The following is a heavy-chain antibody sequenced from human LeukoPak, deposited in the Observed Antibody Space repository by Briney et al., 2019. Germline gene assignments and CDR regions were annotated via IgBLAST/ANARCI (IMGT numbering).Heavy chain of an antibody. CDR1: GGSISSSSYY. D-gene: IGHD3-3*01. CDR2: IYYSGST. CDR3: ARDGGSITIFGVVIGASAFDI. V-gene: IGHV4-39*07. J-gene: IGHJ3*02. Sequence: SETLSLTCTVSGGSISSSSYYWGWIRQPPGKGLEWIGSIYYSGSTYYNPSLKSRVTISVDTSKNQFSLKLSSVTAADTAVYYCARDGGSITIFGVVIGASAFDIWGQGTMVTVSS.